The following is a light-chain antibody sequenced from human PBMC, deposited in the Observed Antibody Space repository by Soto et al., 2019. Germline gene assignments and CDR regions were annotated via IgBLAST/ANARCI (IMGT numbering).Light chain of an antibody. CDR3: QHNYTPQYT. J-gene: IGKJ2*01. CDR2: AAS. CDR1: QSVTSY. Sequence: DIQMTQSPSSLSASIGDRVTITCRASQSVTSYLNWYQQKPGKAPTLLIYAASSLHSGVRSRFRGGGSGTAFTVTISSLQPEEFETDYEQHNYTPQYTFGQCPKLLIK. V-gene: IGKV1-39*01.